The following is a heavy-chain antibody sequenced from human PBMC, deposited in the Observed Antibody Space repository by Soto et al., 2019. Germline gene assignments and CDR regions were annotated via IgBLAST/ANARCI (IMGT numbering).Heavy chain of an antibody. CDR3: ARHPTYCSSTSCFDY. J-gene: IGHJ4*02. V-gene: IGHV4-59*08. CDR1: GGSISSYY. Sequence: QVPLQESGPGLVKPSETLSLTCTVSGGSISSYYWSWIRLPPGKGLEWIGYTYYSGSTNYNPSLKSRVTIAVDTLKNQFSLKLSSVTAADTAVYYCARHPTYCSSTSCFDYLGQGTLVTVSS. CDR2: TYYSGST. D-gene: IGHD2-2*01.